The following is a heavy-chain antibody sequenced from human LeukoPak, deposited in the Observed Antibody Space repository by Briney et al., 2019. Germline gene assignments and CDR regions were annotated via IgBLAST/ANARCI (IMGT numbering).Heavy chain of an antibody. J-gene: IGHJ4*02. Sequence: SETLSLTCTVSGGSISSYYWSWIRQPPGKGLEWIGYIYYSGSTNYNPSLKSRVTISVDTSKNQFSLKLSSVTAADTAVYYCARGGIAAVHPFDYWGQGTLVTVSS. D-gene: IGHD6-13*01. CDR3: ARGGIAAVHPFDY. V-gene: IGHV4-59*01. CDR2: IYYSGST. CDR1: GGSISSYY.